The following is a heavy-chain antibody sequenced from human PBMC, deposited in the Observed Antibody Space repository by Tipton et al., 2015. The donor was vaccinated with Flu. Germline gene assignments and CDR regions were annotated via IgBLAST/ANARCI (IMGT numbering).Heavy chain of an antibody. CDR2: IYASGST. CDR3: ARDSAVFPGALHY. Sequence: TLSLTCTVSGGSMSSFYWSWIRQPAGKGLEWIGRIYASGSTNYNPSLKSRVAISRDKSINHFPLRVTSVTAANTAVYFCARDSAVFPGALHYWGLGQLVTVSS. D-gene: IGHD4/OR15-4a*01. V-gene: IGHV4-4*07. J-gene: IGHJ4*02. CDR1: GGSMSSFY.